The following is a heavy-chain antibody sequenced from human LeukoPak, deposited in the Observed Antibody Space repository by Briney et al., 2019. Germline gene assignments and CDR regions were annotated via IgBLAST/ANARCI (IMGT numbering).Heavy chain of an antibody. CDR1: GFTFSSYR. V-gene: IGHV3-48*04. D-gene: IGHD6-6*01. Sequence: PGGSLRLSCAASGFTFSSYRMNWVRQAPGKGLEWVSYISSSGSTIYYADSVKGRFTISRDNAKNSLYLQMNSLRAEDTAVYYCARLGEYSSSSGLYFDLWGRGTLVTVSS. CDR2: ISSSGSTI. CDR3: ARLGEYSSSSGLYFDL. J-gene: IGHJ2*01.